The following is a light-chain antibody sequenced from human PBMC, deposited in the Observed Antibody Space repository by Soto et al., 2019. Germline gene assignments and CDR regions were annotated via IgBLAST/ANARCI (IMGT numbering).Light chain of an antibody. J-gene: IGKJ2*01. CDR1: QSISSY. V-gene: IGKV1-39*01. Sequence: DIQMTQSPSSLSASVGDRVTITCRASQSISSYLNWYQQKPGKAPTVLISAASSLQSGVPSRFSGSGSGTDFTLTISSLQPEDCATYYCQQSYSLYTFGQGTKLEIK. CDR2: AAS. CDR3: QQSYSLYT.